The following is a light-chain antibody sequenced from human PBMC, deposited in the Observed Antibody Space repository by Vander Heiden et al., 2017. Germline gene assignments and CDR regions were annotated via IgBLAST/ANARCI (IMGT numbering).Light chain of an antibody. V-gene: IGKV3-15*01. Sequence: EIVMTQSPATLSVSPGDRATLSCRASQSGDKKLAWYQQKPGQAPRLLIYGASTRATGVPARFSGGGSGKEFTLTVSGLQSEDFAVYHCQQYDNWPYTFGQGTKLEIK. CDR2: GAS. CDR1: QSGDKK. CDR3: QQYDNWPYT. J-gene: IGKJ2*01.